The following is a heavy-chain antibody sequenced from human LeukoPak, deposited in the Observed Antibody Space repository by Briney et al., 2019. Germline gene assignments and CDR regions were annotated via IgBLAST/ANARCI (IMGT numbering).Heavy chain of an antibody. J-gene: IGHJ4*02. CDR1: GFTFSSYG. D-gene: IGHD6-13*01. CDR2: IRYDGSNK. Sequence: PGGSLRLSCAASGFTFSSYGMHWVRQAPGKGLEWVAFIRYDGSNKYYADSVKGRFTISRDNSKNTLYLQMNSLRAEDTAVYYCAKDLEYSSSWYFDYWGQGTLVTVSS. CDR3: AKDLEYSSSWYFDY. V-gene: IGHV3-30*02.